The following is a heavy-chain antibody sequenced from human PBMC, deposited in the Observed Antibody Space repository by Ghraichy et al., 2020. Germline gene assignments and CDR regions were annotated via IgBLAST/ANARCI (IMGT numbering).Heavy chain of an antibody. J-gene: IGHJ4*02. CDR2: IIPILGIA. CDR1: GGTFSSYT. V-gene: IGHV1-69*02. Sequence: SVKVSCKASGGTFSSYTISWVRQAPGQGLEWMGRIIPILGIANYAQKFQGRVTITADKSTSTAYMELSSLRSEDTAVYYCARTSLNYGDYDPLDYWGQGTLVTVSS. D-gene: IGHD4-17*01. CDR3: ARTSLNYGDYDPLDY.